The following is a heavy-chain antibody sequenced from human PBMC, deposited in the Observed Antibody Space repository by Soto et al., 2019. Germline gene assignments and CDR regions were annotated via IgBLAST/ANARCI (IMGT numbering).Heavy chain of an antibody. CDR3: AKNGQPPYYYYGMDV. CDR2: VSGYNGDT. Sequence: QGQLVQSGPEVKKPGASVKVSCKASGYTFSRYGISWVRQAPGQGLEWMGWVSGYNGDTKYAQKVQGRGTMTIDTSTDTDYMELRSLTSDDTAKSYCAKNGQPPYYYYGMDVWGQGTTVTVSS. V-gene: IGHV1-18*01. CDR1: GYTFSRYG. J-gene: IGHJ6*02. D-gene: IGHD2-8*01.